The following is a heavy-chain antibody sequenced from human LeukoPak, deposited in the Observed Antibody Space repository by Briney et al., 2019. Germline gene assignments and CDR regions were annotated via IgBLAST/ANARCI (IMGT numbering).Heavy chain of an antibody. D-gene: IGHD3-10*01. V-gene: IGHV4-38-2*01. CDR1: GYSISSGYY. Sequence: SGTLSLTCAVSGYSISSGYYWGWIRQPPGKGLEFIGSIHHTGGTHYNPSLKSRVTLSIDTSKNQISLKLSFVTAADTAVYYCARYGSGFDDCWGQGTLVTVSS. CDR2: IHHTGGT. J-gene: IGHJ4*02. CDR3: ARYGSGFDDC.